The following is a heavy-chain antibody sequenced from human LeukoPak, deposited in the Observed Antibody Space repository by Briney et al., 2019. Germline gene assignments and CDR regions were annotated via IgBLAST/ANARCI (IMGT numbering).Heavy chain of an antibody. D-gene: IGHD1-7*01. J-gene: IGHJ5*02. CDR1: GYTFTGYY. Sequence: ASVKVSCKASGYTFTGYYMHWVRQAPGQGLEWMGWINPNSGGTNYAQKFQGRVTMTGDTSISTAYMELSRLRSDDTAVYYCARGESDWNYFYWFDPWGQGTLVTVSS. CDR3: ARGESDWNYFYWFDP. CDR2: INPNSGGT. V-gene: IGHV1-2*02.